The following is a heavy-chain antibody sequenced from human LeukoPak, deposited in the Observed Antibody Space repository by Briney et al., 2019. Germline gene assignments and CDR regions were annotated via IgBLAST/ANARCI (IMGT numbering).Heavy chain of an antibody. CDR1: GGSIKTYY. CDR2: IHYSGST. J-gene: IGHJ4*02. CDR3: VIDQSEFDS. V-gene: IGHV4-59*01. Sequence: KSSETLSLTCSVSGGSIKTYYWTWIRQPPGKGLEWIGYIHYSGSTDSNPSLMGRVTISLDTSKSQFSLELRSVTAADTAVYYCVIDQSEFDSWGQGTVVTVSS.